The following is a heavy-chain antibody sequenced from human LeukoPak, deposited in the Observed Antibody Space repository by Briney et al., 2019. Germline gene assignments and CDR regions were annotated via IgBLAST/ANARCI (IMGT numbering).Heavy chain of an antibody. J-gene: IGHJ4*02. CDR2: INPSGGST. CDR1: GYTFTSYA. CDR3: ARYGSGPDY. Sequence: ASVKVSCKASGYTFTSYAMNWVRQAPGQGLEWMGIINPSGGSTSYAQKFQGRVTMTRDMSTSTVYMELSSLRSEDTAVYYCARYGSGPDYWGQGTLVTVSS. V-gene: IGHV1-46*01. D-gene: IGHD3-10*01.